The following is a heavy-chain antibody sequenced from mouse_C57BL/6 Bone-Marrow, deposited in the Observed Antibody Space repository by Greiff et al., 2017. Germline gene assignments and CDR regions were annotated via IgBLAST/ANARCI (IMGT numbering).Heavy chain of an antibody. V-gene: IGHV6-6*01. CDR2: IRNKANNHAT. CDR1: GFTFSDAW. Sequence: VQLKESGGGLVQPGGSMKLSCAASGFTFSDAWMDWVRQSPEKGLEWVAEIRNKANNHATYYAESVKGRLTISSDDSKSSVYLQMNSLRAEDTGIYYCTRYDYDVFAYWDQGTLVAVSA. D-gene: IGHD2-4*01. J-gene: IGHJ3*01. CDR3: TRYDYDVFAY.